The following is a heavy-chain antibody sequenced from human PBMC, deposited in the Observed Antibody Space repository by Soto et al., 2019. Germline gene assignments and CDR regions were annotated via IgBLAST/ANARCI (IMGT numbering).Heavy chain of an antibody. CDR1: GYSISSGDY. CDR3: AGVVHLVPYYYDSSPYTFEKWFDP. CDR2: IYHGVST. V-gene: IGHV4-38-2*01. D-gene: IGHD3-22*01. J-gene: IGHJ5*02. Sequence: SETLSLTGAVSGYSISSGDYWGWLRQPPGKGLEWIGSIYHGVSTYYNPSLNSRVTLSIDMTNNHVSLILNSVTAADTAVYYCAGVVHLVPYYYDSSPYTFEKWFDPSGQGTLVTVYS.